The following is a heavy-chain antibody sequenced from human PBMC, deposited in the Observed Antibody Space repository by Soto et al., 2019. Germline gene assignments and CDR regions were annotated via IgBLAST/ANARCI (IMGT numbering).Heavy chain of an antibody. CDR1: LYTKASNG. CDR2: ISAYNGNT. D-gene: IGHD3-9*01. V-gene: IGHV1-18*01. CDR3: ARDRYYDIRYGMDV. Sequence: ASVKVCSKASLYTKASNGMSWVRQAPGQGLEWMGWISAYNGNTNYAQKLQGRVTMTTDTSTSTAYMELRSLRSDDTAVYYCARDRYYDIRYGMDVWGQGTTVTVAS. J-gene: IGHJ6*02.